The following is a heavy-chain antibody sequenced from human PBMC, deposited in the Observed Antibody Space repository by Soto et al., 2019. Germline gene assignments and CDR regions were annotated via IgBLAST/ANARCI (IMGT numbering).Heavy chain of an antibody. Sequence: EVQLVESGGGLVQPGGSLRLSCAASGFTVSSNYMSWVRQAPGKGLEWVSVIYSGGSTYYADSVKGRFTIARDNSKNTLYLQMNILRAEDTAVYYCARDQVTIFGVFNYFDYWGQGTLVTVSS. CDR1: GFTVSSNY. D-gene: IGHD3-3*01. J-gene: IGHJ4*02. CDR2: IYSGGST. CDR3: ARDQVTIFGVFNYFDY. V-gene: IGHV3-66*01.